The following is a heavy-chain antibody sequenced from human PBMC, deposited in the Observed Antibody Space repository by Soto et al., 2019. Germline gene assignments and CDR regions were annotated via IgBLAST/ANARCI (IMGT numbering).Heavy chain of an antibody. CDR1: GGSITSANYY. V-gene: IGHV4-31*03. Sequence: QVQLQESGPGLLKPSQTLSLSCSISGGSITSANYYWTWIRLFPGKGLEWIGYIYSSGTTHYNPSLKSRATISLDTTNNQFSLEVKSATAADTAVYYCARMGLHLGELSRNWFDPWGQGSLVTVSS. D-gene: IGHD3-16*02. J-gene: IGHJ5*02. CDR2: IYSSGTT. CDR3: ARMGLHLGELSRNWFDP.